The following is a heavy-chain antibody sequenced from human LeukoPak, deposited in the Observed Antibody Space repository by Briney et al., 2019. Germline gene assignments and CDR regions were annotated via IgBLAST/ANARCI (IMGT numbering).Heavy chain of an antibody. D-gene: IGHD5-12*01. CDR1: GYTFTGYY. Sequence: ASVKVSCKASGYTFTGYYMHWVRQGPGQGLECMGWINPNSGGTNYAQKFQGRVTMTRDTSVNTAYMELSRLRSDDTAVYYCARDIAQWVRLFDYWGQGTLVTVSS. CDR3: ARDIAQWVRLFDY. V-gene: IGHV1-2*02. J-gene: IGHJ4*02. CDR2: INPNSGGT.